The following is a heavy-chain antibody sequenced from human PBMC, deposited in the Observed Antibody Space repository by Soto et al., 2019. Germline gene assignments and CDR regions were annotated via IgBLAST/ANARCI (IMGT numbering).Heavy chain of an antibody. J-gene: IGHJ5*01. CDR1: GGSVSSAFYY. CDR2: FYNSGSP. Sequence: PSETLSLTCTVSGGSVSSAFYYWSWIRQPPGKRLEWSGCFYNSGSPNYNPSRKSRVTFSVDTSKNQFSLELSSVTAADSAVYYCARSNYFGSGSFFLGDNWFDPWGQGTLVTVSS. V-gene: IGHV4-61*01. D-gene: IGHD3-10*01. CDR3: ARSNYFGSGSFFLGDNWFDP.